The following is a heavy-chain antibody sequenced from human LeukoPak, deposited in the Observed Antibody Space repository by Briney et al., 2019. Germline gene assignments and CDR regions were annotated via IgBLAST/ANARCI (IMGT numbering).Heavy chain of an antibody. CDR1: GGTLNTYS. V-gene: IGHV1-69*01. CDR2: IIPVFNTI. Sequence: SVKVSCKASGGTLNTYSISWVRQAPGQGLEWMGGIIPVFNTINCAQRFQGRVTLTVDESTSTAYMELSSLRSEDTAVYYCARGNSRWSTPSSSYYYRMDVWGQGTTVAVSS. D-gene: IGHD4-23*01. J-gene: IGHJ6*02. CDR3: ARGNSRWSTPSSSYYYRMDV.